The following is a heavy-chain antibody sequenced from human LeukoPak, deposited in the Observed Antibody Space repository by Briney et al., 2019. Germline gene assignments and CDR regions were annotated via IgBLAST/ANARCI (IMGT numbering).Heavy chain of an antibody. CDR3: ARTSSGSYYYYYGMDV. CDR1: GFTFSSYA. Sequence: GGSLRLACAASGFTFSSYAMGWVRQAPGKGVEWGAVISYDGSNKSYADSVKGRFTISRDNSENTLYLQMNSLRAEDTAVYYCARTSSGSYYYYYGMDVWGQGTTVTVSS. CDR2: ISYDGSNK. V-gene: IGHV3-30-3*01. J-gene: IGHJ6*02. D-gene: IGHD1-26*01.